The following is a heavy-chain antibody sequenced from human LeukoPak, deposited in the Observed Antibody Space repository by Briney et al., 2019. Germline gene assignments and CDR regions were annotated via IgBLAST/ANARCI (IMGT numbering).Heavy chain of an antibody. Sequence: GGSLRLSSAASGFTFDDYAMHWVRQAPGKGLEWVSGISWDSGSIGYADSVKGRFTISRDNAKNSLYLQMNSLRAEDTALYYCAKGTYYYDSSGLFDYWGQGTLVTVSS. D-gene: IGHD3-22*01. CDR1: GFTFDDYA. V-gene: IGHV3-9*01. J-gene: IGHJ4*02. CDR2: ISWDSGSI. CDR3: AKGTYYYDSSGLFDY.